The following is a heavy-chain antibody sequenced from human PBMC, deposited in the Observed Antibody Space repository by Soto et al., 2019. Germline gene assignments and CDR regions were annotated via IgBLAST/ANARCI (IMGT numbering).Heavy chain of an antibody. J-gene: IGHJ4*02. V-gene: IGHV3-23*01. D-gene: IGHD6-13*01. Sequence: GGSLRLSCAASGLTFSSYAMSWVLQAPGKGLEWVSAISGSGGSTYSADSVKGRFTISRDNSKNTLYLQMSSLRAQATAVYYSARGFSAGKGSPPDFCGQGSLVTVYS. CDR1: GLTFSSYA. CDR2: ISGSGGST. CDR3: ARGFSAGKGSPPDF.